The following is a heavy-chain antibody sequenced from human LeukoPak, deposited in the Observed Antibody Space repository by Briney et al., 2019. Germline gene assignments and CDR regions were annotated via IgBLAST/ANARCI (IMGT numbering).Heavy chain of an antibody. J-gene: IGHJ6*03. CDR3: ARVGQLVLFPYYYYYMDV. CDR2: ISSSGSTI. Sequence: PGGSLRLSCAASGFTFSDYYMSWIRQAPGKGLEWVSYISSSGSTIYYADSVKSRFTISRDNAKNSLYLQMNSLRAEDTAVYYCARVGQLVLFPYYYYYMDVWGKGTTVTVSS. D-gene: IGHD6-6*01. V-gene: IGHV3-11*04. CDR1: GFTFSDYY.